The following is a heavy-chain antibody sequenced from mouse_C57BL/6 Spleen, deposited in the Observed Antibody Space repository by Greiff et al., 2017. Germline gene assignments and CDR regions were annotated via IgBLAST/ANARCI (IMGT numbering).Heavy chain of an antibody. D-gene: IGHD2-4*01. J-gene: IGHJ2*01. CDR3: ARHYDYDGPWYFDY. CDR2: IYWDDDK. Sequence: QVTLKESGPGILQSSQTLSLTCSFPGFSLSTSGLGVSWIRQPSGKGLEWLAHIYWDDDKRYNPSLKSRLTISKDTSRNQVFLKITSVDTADTATYYCARHYDYDGPWYFDYWGQGTTLTVSS. V-gene: IGHV8-12*01. CDR1: GFSLSTSGLG.